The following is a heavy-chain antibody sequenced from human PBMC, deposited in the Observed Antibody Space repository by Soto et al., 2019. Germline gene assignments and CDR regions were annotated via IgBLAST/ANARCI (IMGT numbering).Heavy chain of an antibody. J-gene: IGHJ6*02. Sequence: QVQLVQSGAEVKKPGASVKVSCKASGYIFTSYGISWVRQAPGQGLEWMGWITTYNGNTNYAQKFQDRVTMTSEESTTTADLELRSLTSDDPAVYFCARRTRWNVGGYYDCALYVWGQGTTITVSS. V-gene: IGHV1-18*01. D-gene: IGHD1-1*01. CDR3: ARRTRWNVGGYYDCALYV. CDR1: GYIFTSYG. CDR2: ITTYNGNT.